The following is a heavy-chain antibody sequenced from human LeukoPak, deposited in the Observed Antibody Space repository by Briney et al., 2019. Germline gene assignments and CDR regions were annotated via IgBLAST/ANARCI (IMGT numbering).Heavy chain of an antibody. Sequence: SETLSLTCTVSGGSISSYYWSRIRQPPGKGLEWIGYIYYSGSTNYNPSLKSRVTISVDTSKNQFSLKLSSVTAADTAVYYCASWGSSAFDYWGQGTLVTVSS. CDR1: GGSISSYY. D-gene: IGHD3-16*01. J-gene: IGHJ4*02. CDR3: ASWGSSAFDY. V-gene: IGHV4-59*01. CDR2: IYYSGST.